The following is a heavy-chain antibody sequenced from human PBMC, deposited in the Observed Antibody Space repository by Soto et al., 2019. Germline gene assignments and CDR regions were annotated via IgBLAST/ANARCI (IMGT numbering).Heavy chain of an antibody. V-gene: IGHV1-58*02. J-gene: IGHJ4*02. CDR2: IVVGSGHT. CDR3: AADSRYCSGGNCEDY. CDR1: GFTFTSCA. D-gene: IGHD2-15*01. Sequence: QMQLVQSGPEVEKPGTSVKVSCEASGFTFTSCAMQWVRQARGQRLEWIGWIVVGSGHTNYAQKFQERVTITRDMSTSTAYMELSSLRSEDTAVYYCAADSRYCSGGNCEDYWGQGTLVTVSS.